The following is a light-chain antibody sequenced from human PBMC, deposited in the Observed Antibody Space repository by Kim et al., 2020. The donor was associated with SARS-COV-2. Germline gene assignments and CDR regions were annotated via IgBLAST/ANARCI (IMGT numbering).Light chain of an antibody. J-gene: IGLJ3*02. CDR1: RSNIGSNV. CDR2: SND. V-gene: IGLV1-44*01. CDR3: VAWDDSLSGSV. Sequence: GRRVTISYSGSRSNIGSNVVNWYQQLPGTAPQLLIYSNDYRSSGVPDRFAGSKSGTSASLAISGLQSGDEADYYCVAWDDSLSGSVFGGGTQLTVL.